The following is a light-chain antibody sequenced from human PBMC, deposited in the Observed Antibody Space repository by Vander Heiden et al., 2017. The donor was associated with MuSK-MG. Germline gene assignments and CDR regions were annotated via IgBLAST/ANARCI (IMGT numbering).Light chain of an antibody. CDR1: QNINTY. V-gene: IGKV3-11*01. CDR3: QQRDNWTKT. J-gene: IGKJ2*01. CDR2: DAS. Sequence: EIVLTQSPGTLSLSPGERATLSCRASQNINTYLAWYQQKPDQAPRLLIYDASNRATGIPARFSGDGSGTDFTLTISSLEPEDVAVYSCQQRDNWTKTFGQGTKMEIK.